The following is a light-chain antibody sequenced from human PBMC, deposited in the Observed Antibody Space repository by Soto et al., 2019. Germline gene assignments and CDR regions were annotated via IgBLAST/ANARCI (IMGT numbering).Light chain of an antibody. Sequence: QSALTQPASVSGSPGQSITISCTGSSSDVGGFSFVSWYQQYPGKAPQLIIYDVSNRPSGVSNRFSGSKSGNTASLAISGLQAEDEADYYCTSYRSSSTLGVFGAGNKVTVL. CDR3: TSYRSSSTLGV. CDR1: SSDVGGFSF. V-gene: IGLV2-14*01. J-gene: IGLJ1*01. CDR2: DVS.